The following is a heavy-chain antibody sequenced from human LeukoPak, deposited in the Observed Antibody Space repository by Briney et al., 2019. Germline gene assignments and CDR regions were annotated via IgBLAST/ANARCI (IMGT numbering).Heavy chain of an antibody. CDR3: AKDKAAMVIYYFDY. J-gene: IGHJ4*02. CDR1: GFTFSNYW. Sequence: GGSLRLSCAASGFTFSNYWMHWVRQAPGKGLVWVSRIDTDGGDTSYADSVKGRFTISRDNAKNTLYLQMNNLRAEDTAMYYCAKDKAAMVIYYFDYWGQGTLVTVSS. V-gene: IGHV3-74*01. CDR2: IDTDGGDT. D-gene: IGHD5-18*01.